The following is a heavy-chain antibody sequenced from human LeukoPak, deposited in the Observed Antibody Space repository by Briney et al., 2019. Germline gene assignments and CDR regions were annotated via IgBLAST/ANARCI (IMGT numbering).Heavy chain of an antibody. CDR1: GFTFSSYG. CDR3: ARGAAAGTRAFDI. V-gene: IGHV3-21*01. Sequence: GGTLRLSCAASGFTFSSYGMSWVRQAPGKGLEWVSSISSSSSYIYHADSVKGRFTISRDNAKNSLYLQMNSLRAKDTAVYYCARGAAAGTRAFDIWGQGTMVTVSS. D-gene: IGHD6-13*01. CDR2: ISSSSSYI. J-gene: IGHJ3*02.